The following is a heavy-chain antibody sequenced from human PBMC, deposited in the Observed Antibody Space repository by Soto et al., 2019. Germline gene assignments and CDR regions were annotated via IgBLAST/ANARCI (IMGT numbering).Heavy chain of an antibody. CDR2: IKSKADGGTI. V-gene: IGHV3-15*07. CDR3: STFPFYGVDV. CDR1: GFTFSDAW. Sequence: EVQLVESGGGLVEPGGSLRLSCAASGFTFSDAWMNWVRQAPGKGLEWVARIKSKADGGTIDYAASVRGRFTISGDDSKNTVYLQINSLKIEDTAIYYCSTFPFYGVDVWGQGTTVTVSS. J-gene: IGHJ6*02.